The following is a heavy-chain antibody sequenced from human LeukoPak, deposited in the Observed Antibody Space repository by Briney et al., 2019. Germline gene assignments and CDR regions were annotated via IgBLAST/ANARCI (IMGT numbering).Heavy chain of an antibody. CDR1: GFTFSTYW. Sequence: GGSLRLSCSASGFTFSTYWMSWVRQAPGKGLEWVAVIWYDGSNKYYADSVKGRFTISRDNSKNTLYLQMNSLRAEDTAVYYCARDAYYGSGKFDYWGQGTLVTVSS. D-gene: IGHD3-10*01. V-gene: IGHV3-33*08. CDR3: ARDAYYGSGKFDY. J-gene: IGHJ4*02. CDR2: IWYDGSNK.